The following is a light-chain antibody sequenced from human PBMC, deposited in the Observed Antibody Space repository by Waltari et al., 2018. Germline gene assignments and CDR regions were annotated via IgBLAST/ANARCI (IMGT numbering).Light chain of an antibody. CDR3: CSYAGSYTHVV. V-gene: IGLV2-11*01. Sequence: QSALTQPRSVSGSPGQSVTISCTGTSSDVGGYDYVSWYQHHPGKAPKLMICDVTKRPSGGPDRFSGAKCGNTASLTISGLQAEDEADYYCCSYAGSYTHVVFGGGTKLTVL. CDR2: DVT. J-gene: IGLJ2*01. CDR1: SSDVGGYDY.